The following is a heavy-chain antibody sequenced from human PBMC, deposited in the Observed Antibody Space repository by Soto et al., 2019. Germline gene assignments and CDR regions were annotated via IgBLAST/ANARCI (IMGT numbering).Heavy chain of an antibody. CDR3: AREGTIRGDYY. D-gene: IGHD2-2*02. CDR2: MNPNSGNT. CDR1: GYTFTSYD. V-gene: IGHV1-8*01. Sequence: QVQLVQSGAEVKKPGASVRVSCKASGYTFTSYDINWVRQATGQGLERMGWMNPNSGNTGYGQKFLGIVTMTRNTSISIDNMGLSSVRSEDTSVYYCAREGTIRGDYYWGQGTLVTVSS. J-gene: IGHJ4*02.